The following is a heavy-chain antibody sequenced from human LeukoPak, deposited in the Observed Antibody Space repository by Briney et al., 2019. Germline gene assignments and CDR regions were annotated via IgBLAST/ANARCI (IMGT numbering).Heavy chain of an antibody. D-gene: IGHD2/OR15-2a*01. J-gene: IGHJ6*03. CDR3: AREGFYRYYYYYMDV. V-gene: IGHV3-23*01. CDR1: GFTFTSYA. CDR2: ISGSRSAT. Sequence: GGSLRLSCAASGFTFTSYAMGWVRQAPGKGLEWVSGISGSRSATYYADSVKGRFTISRDNSKNTLYLQMNSLRAEDTAVYYCAREGFYRYYYYYMDVWGKGTTVTVSS.